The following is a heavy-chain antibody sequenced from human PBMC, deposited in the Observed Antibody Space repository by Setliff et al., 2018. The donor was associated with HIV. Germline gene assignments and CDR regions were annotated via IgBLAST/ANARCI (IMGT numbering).Heavy chain of an antibody. V-gene: IGHV1-8*02. D-gene: IGHD1-26*01. Sequence: ASVKVSCKTSGYTFTSYDVHWVRQATGQGLEWMGYLNPKSGDTGSAQRFQDRLTISRDNAKSSLYLQMNSLRAEDTAIYYCARDVGDSWGQGVLVTVSS. CDR3: ARDVGDS. CDR1: GYTFTSYD. CDR2: LNPKSGDT. J-gene: IGHJ4*02.